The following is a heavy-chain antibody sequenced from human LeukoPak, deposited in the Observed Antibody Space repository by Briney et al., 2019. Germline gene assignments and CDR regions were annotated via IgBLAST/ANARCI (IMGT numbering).Heavy chain of an antibody. CDR2: ISGSGGST. J-gene: IGHJ4*02. CDR1: GLTFSSYG. CDR3: AKEEGYCSGGSCYDYFDY. Sequence: GGSLRLSCAASGLTFSSYGMHWVRRAPGKGLEWVSAISGSGGSTYYADSVKGRFTISRDNSKNTLYLQMNSLRAEDTAVYYCAKEEGYCSGGSCYDYFDYWGQGTLVTVSS. D-gene: IGHD2-15*01. V-gene: IGHV3-23*01.